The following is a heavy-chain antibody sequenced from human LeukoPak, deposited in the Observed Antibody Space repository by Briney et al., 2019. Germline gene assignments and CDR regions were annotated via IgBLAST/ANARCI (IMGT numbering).Heavy chain of an antibody. CDR3: ARADGVFDY. V-gene: IGHV3-9*01. J-gene: IGHJ4*02. CDR1: GFTFDDYA. Sequence: PGRSLRLSCAASGFTFDDYAMHWVRQAPGKGLEWVSGISWNSGSTGYADSVKGRFTISRDNAKNSLYLQMNSLRAEDTAVYYCARADGVFDYWGQGTLVTVSS. D-gene: IGHD4-17*01. CDR2: ISWNSGST.